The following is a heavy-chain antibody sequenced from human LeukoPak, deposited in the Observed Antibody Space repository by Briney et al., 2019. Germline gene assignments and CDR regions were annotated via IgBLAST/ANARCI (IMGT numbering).Heavy chain of an antibody. CDR1: GFDVSSHH. V-gene: IGHV3-53*01. CDR3: ARGGRGSAAVVAPRSFDI. J-gene: IGHJ3*02. Sequence: QPGGSPRLSCAASGFDVSSHHMVWVRQAPGKGLEWVSVTYTRGNSYYTDSVKGRFIISRDTSKNTMDLQMNSLRPEDSALYFCARGGRGSAAVVAPRSFDIWGQGTMVAVSS. D-gene: IGHD3-22*01. CDR2: TYTRGNS.